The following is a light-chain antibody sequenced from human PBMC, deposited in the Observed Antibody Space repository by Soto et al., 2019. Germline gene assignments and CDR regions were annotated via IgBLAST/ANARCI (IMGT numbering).Light chain of an antibody. J-gene: IGKJ2*01. CDR2: AAS. Sequence: DIHMTQAPSSLSASVGDRVTITCRTSQSIINYLNWYQQKPGKAPKLLIYAASSLESGVPSRFSGSGSGKDLTLTISSLQLEDVATYYCQQSHRTYYTVAQGTKVDIK. CDR3: QQSHRTYYT. V-gene: IGKV1-39*01. CDR1: QSIINY.